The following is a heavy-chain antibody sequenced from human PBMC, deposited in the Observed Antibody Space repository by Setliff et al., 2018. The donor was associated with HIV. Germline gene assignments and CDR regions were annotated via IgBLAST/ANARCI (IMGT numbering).Heavy chain of an antibody. CDR3: ASLFSKEVAGDDY. CDR2: INWNGAAK. D-gene: IGHD6-19*01. CDR1: GFTFDDYG. J-gene: IGHJ4*02. V-gene: IGHV3-20*04. Sequence: GGSLRLSCTASGFTFDDYGMAWVRQAPGKGLEWVSGINWNGAAKGYADSVKGRFTISRDNTKNSLYLQMNRLRAEATAVYYCASLFSKEVAGDDYWGQGTLVTVSS.